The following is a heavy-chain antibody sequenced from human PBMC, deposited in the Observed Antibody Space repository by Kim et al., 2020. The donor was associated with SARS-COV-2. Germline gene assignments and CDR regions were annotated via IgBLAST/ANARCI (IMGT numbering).Heavy chain of an antibody. V-gene: IGHV3-33*06. Sequence: YAEPVKGRLTIPRDNSKNTLSLQMNSVRAGDTAVYYCAKSLSSSSGGMDVWGQGTTVTVSS. J-gene: IGHJ6*02. D-gene: IGHD6-6*01. CDR3: AKSLSSSSGGMDV.